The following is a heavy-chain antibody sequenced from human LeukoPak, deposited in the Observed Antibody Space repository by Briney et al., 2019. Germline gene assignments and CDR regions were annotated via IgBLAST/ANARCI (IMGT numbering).Heavy chain of an antibody. CDR3: ARNAENYGFWSGRNWFDP. V-gene: IGHV1-18*01. J-gene: IGHJ5*02. D-gene: IGHD3-3*01. CDR1: GYTFTSYG. Sequence: ASVKVSCKASGYTFTSYGISWVRQAPGQGLEWMGWISAYNGNTNYVQKVQGRVTMTTDTSTSTAYMELRSLRSDDTAVYYCARNAENYGFWSGRNWFDPWGQGTLVTVSS. CDR2: ISAYNGNT.